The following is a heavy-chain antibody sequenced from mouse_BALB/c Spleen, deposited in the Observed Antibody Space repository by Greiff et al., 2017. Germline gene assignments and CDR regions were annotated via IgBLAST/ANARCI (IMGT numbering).Heavy chain of an antibody. CDR1: GDSITSGY. V-gene: IGHV3-8*02. D-gene: IGHD2-4*01. CDR3: ARGGYDYEGAMDY. CDR2: ISYSGST. Sequence: EVMLVESGPSLVKPSQTLSLTCSVTGDSITSGYWNWIRKFPGNKLEYMGYISYSGSTYYNPSLKSRISITRDTSKNQYYLQLNSVTTEDTATYYCARGGYDYEGAMDYWGQGTSVTVSS. J-gene: IGHJ4*01.